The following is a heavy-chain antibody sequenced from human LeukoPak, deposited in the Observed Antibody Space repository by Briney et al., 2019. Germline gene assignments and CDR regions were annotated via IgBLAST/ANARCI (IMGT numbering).Heavy chain of an antibody. D-gene: IGHD2-2*01. Sequence: GGSLRLSCAASGFTFSSYWMHWVRQAPGKGLVWVSRINSDGSSTSYADSVKGRFTISRDNAKNSLYVQMNSLRAEDTAVYYCARTVSGNYAAYYFDYWGQGTLVTVSS. CDR1: GFTFSSYW. V-gene: IGHV3-74*01. CDR2: INSDGSST. CDR3: ARTVSGNYAAYYFDY. J-gene: IGHJ4*02.